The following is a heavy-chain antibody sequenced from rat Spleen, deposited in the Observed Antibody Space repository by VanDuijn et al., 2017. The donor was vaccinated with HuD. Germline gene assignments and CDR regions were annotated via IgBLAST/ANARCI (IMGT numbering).Heavy chain of an antibody. J-gene: IGHJ4*01. Sequence: QVQLKESGPGLVQPSQTLSLTCTVSGFSLTGNNVYWIRQAPGKGLEWMGRMRYDGDTYYNSTLKSRLSISRDTSKNQVFLKMNRLQTDDTAIYYCTRSPYNNYVMDAWGQGVSVTVSS. V-gene: IGHV2-63*01. CDR1: GFSLTGNN. CDR2: MRYDGDT. CDR3: TRSPYNNYVMDA. D-gene: IGHD1-10*01.